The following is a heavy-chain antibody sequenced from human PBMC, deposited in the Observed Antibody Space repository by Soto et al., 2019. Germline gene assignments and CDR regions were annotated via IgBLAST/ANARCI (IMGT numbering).Heavy chain of an antibody. D-gene: IGHD3-9*01. CDR1: GGTFSSYT. CDR2: IIPIPGIA. CDR3: ARDLYDFLTGYYINPSNWFDP. Sequence: ASVKVSFKASGGTFSSYTISWVRQAPGQGLEWMGRIIPIPGIANYAQKFQGRVTITADKSTSTAYMELSSLRSEDTAVYYCARDLYDFLTGYYINPSNWFDPWGQGTLVTVSS. J-gene: IGHJ5*02. V-gene: IGHV1-69*04.